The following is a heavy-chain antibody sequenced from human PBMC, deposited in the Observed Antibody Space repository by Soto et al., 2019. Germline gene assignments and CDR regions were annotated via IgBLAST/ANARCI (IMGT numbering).Heavy chain of an antibody. CDR2: IYYIGSA. CDR3: AREGWGGVDS. J-gene: IGHJ4*02. CDR1: GGSVSSGAYY. Sequence: PSETLSLTCTVSGGSVSSGAYYWSWIRHHPGKGLEWIGYIYYIGSAYYNPSLKSRATISIDTSENQFPLKLTSVTAADTAVYFWAREGWGGVDSWGQGTLVTVS. D-gene: IGHD1-26*01. V-gene: IGHV4-31*03.